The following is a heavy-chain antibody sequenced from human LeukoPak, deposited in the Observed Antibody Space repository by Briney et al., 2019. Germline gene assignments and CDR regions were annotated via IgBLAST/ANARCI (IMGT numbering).Heavy chain of an antibody. D-gene: IGHD2-15*01. CDR1: GGSISSYY. V-gene: IGHV4-4*07. J-gene: IGHJ5*02. CDR3: ARGRVVVAAATRGGFDP. Sequence: SSETLSLTCTVSGGSISSYYWSWIRQPAGKGLEWIGRIYTSGSTNYNPSLKSRVTMSVDTSKNQFSLKLSSVTAADTAVYYCARGRVVVAAATRGGFDPWGQGTLVTVSS. CDR2: IYTSGST.